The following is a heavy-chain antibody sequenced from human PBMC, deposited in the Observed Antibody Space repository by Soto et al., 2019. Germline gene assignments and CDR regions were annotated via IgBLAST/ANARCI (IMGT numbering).Heavy chain of an antibody. CDR3: AKAGRPYYDLWSENRFDP. CDR2: ISGSGGAT. Sequence: EVQLLESGGDLVQPGGSLRLSCAASGVTFSSYAMTWVRQAPGKGLEWVSSISGSGGATYYADSVKGRFTISRDDSKSTLYLQMNSLRAEDTALYYCAKAGRPYYDLWSENRFDPWGQGTLVTVSS. J-gene: IGHJ5*02. CDR1: GVTFSSYA. D-gene: IGHD3-3*01. V-gene: IGHV3-23*01.